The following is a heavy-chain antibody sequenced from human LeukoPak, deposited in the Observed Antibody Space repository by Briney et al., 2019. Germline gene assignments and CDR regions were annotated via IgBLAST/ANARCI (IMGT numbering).Heavy chain of an antibody. CDR3: ARSLPYCSSTSCYIDYYYGMDV. Sequence: ASVKVSCTASGYTFTGYYMHWVRQAPGQGLEWMGWINPNSGGTNYAQKFQGRVTMTRDTSISTAYMELSRLRSDDTAVYYCARSLPYCSSTSCYIDYYYGMDVWGQGTTVTVSS. D-gene: IGHD2-2*02. V-gene: IGHV1-2*02. J-gene: IGHJ6*02. CDR2: INPNSGGT. CDR1: GYTFTGYY.